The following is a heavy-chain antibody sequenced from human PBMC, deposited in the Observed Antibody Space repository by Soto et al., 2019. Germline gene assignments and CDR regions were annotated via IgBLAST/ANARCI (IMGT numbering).Heavy chain of an antibody. CDR1: GYTFTSYD. J-gene: IGHJ3*02. CDR3: VQHCSGGSCADRLNANAFDI. D-gene: IGHD2-15*01. V-gene: IGHV1-8*01. CDR2: MNPNSGNT. Sequence: ASVKVSCKASGYTFTSYDINWVRQATGQGLEWMGWMNPNSGNTGYAQKFQGRVTMTRNTSISTAYMELSSLRSEDTAVYYCVQHCSGGSCADRLNANAFDIWGQGTMVTVSS.